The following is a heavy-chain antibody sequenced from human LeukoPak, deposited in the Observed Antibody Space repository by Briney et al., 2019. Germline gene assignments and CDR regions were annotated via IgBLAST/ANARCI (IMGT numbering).Heavy chain of an antibody. V-gene: IGHV4-34*01. D-gene: IGHD3-3*01. Sequence: ASETLSLTCAVYGGSFGGYYWSWIRQPPGKGLEWIGEINHSGSTNYNPSLKSRVTISVDTSENQFSLKLSSVTAADTAVYYCVRGEDDFWSGYSRLAYFRHWGQGTLVTVSS. J-gene: IGHJ1*01. CDR1: GGSFGGYY. CDR3: VRGEDDFWSGYSRLAYFRH. CDR2: INHSGST.